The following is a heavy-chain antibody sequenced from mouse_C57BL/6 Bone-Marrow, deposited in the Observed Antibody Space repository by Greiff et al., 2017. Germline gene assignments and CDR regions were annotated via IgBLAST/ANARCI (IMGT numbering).Heavy chain of an antibody. J-gene: IGHJ1*03. CDR1: GFSLTSYG. V-gene: IGHV2-9*01. CDR2: IWGGGST. Sequence: VKLVESGPGLVAPSQSLSITCTFSGFSLTSYGVDWVRQPPGTGLVCLGVIWGGGSTNYNSALMSRLSISKDNSKSQVFLKMNSLQTDDTAMYYCAKQSNSDWYFDVWGTGTTVTVSS. D-gene: IGHD2-5*01. CDR3: AKQSNSDWYFDV.